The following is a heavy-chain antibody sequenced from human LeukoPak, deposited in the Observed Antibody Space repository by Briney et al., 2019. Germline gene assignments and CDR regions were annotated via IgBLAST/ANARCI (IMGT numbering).Heavy chain of an antibody. CDR1: GVSISSSSYY. CDR3: ARLDY. J-gene: IGHJ4*02. V-gene: IGHV4-39*01. CDR2: IYSSGST. Sequence: SETLSLTCNVSGVSISSSSYYWGWIRQPPGKGLEWIGSIYSSGSTYYNSSLKSRVTISIDTSKNQFSLKLSSVTAADTAVYYCARLDYWGQGTLVTVSS.